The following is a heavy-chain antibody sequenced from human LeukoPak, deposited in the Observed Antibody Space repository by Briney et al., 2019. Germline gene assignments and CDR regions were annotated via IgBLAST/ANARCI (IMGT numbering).Heavy chain of an antibody. J-gene: IGHJ3*02. V-gene: IGHV3-64*04. CDR3: TRDWTARSNAFDI. D-gene: IGHD3/OR15-3a*01. CDR2: ISSNGGST. Sequence: PGGSLRLSCSASGFTFSSYAMHWVRQAPGKGLEYVSAISSNGGSTYYADSVKGRFTISRDNAKNTLFLQMNSLRAEDTAVYYCTRDWTARSNAFDIWGQGTMVTVSS. CDR1: GFTFSSYA.